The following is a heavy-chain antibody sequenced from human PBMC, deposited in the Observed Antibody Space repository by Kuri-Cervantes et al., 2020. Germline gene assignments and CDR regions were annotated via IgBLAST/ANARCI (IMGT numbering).Heavy chain of an antibody. Sequence: GESLKISCAASGFTFSSYEMNWVRQAPGKGLEWVSYISSSGSTIYYADSVKGRFTISRDNAKNSLYLQMNSLKTEDTAVYYCTRDDYGDYPLHHYYYGMDVWGQGTTVTVSS. CDR1: GFTFSSYE. CDR2: ISSSGSTI. J-gene: IGHJ6*02. V-gene: IGHV3-48*03. D-gene: IGHD4-17*01. CDR3: TRDDYGDYPLHHYYYGMDV.